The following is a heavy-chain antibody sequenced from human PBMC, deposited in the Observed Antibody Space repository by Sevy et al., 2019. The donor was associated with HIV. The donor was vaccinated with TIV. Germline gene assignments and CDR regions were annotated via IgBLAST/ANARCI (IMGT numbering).Heavy chain of an antibody. J-gene: IGHJ4*02. CDR1: GFTFSSYS. CDR3: ASVGDYYDRSGFFPFDY. V-gene: IGHV3-21*01. Sequence: GGSLRLSCAASGFTFSSYSMNWVRQAPGKGLEWVSSISSSSSYIYYADSVKGGFSISRDNAKNSLYLQMNSLRAEDTAVYYCASVGDYYDRSGFFPFDYWGQGTLVTVSS. CDR2: ISSSSSYI. D-gene: IGHD3-22*01.